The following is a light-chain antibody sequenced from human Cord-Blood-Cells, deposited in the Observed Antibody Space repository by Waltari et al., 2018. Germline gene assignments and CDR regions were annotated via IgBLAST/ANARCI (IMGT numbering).Light chain of an antibody. CDR3: QSADSSGTHWV. J-gene: IGLJ3*02. CDR2: KDS. Sequence: SYELTQPPSVSVSPGQTARITCSGDALPKQYAYWYQQKPGQAPVLVIYKDSERPSWIPERFSGSSSGTTVTLTIRGVQAEDEADYDCQSADSSGTHWVFGGGTKLTVL. V-gene: IGLV3-25*03. CDR1: ALPKQY.